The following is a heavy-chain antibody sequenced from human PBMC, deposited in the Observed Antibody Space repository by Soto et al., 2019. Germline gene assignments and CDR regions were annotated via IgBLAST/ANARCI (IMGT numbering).Heavy chain of an antibody. CDR1: GFTFTSYA. V-gene: IGHV3-23*01. J-gene: IGHJ4*02. D-gene: IGHD3-3*01. CDR2: VTSGGGT. CDR3: AKATGLLDPFDY. Sequence: EVQLLESGGGLVQPGGSLRLSCATSGFTFTSYAMGWVRQAPGKGLEWVSSVTSGGGTDYADSVKGRFTISRDNSKNTLYLQMNSLRAEDTALYYCAKATGLLDPFDYWGQGILVTVSS.